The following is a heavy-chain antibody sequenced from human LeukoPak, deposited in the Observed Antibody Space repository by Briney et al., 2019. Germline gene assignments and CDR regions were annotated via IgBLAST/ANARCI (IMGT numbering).Heavy chain of an antibody. V-gene: IGHV4-34*01. CDR2: INHSGST. CDR3: ARLRGMVRGVPRSHWFDP. CDR1: GGSFSGYY. Sequence: PSETLSLTCAVYGGSFSGYYWSWIRQPPGKGLEWIGEINHSGSTNYNPSLKSRVTISVDTSKNQFSLKLSSVTAADTAVYYCARLRGMVRGVPRSHWFDPWGQGTLVTVSS. D-gene: IGHD3-10*01. J-gene: IGHJ5*02.